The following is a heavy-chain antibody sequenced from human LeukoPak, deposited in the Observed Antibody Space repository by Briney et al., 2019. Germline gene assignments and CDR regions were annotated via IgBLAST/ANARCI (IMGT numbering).Heavy chain of an antibody. J-gene: IGHJ4*02. D-gene: IGHD3-22*01. V-gene: IGHV3-48*04. CDR2: ISSSCSTI. CDR1: GFTFRSFS. Sequence: PGGSLRLSCAASGFTFRSFSMNWVRQAPGKGLDGVSYISSSCSTIYNADSVKGRFTISIDTAKNSLYLQLHSLRPEDTAVYYCARAAYYDSSGYYYYFDYWGPGTLVTVS. CDR3: ARAAYYDSSGYYYYFDY.